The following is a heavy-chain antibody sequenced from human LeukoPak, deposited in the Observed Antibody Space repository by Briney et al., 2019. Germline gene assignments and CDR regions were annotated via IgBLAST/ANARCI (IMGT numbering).Heavy chain of an antibody. J-gene: IGHJ4*02. D-gene: IGHD5-12*01. Sequence: GGSLRLSCAASGFTFSSYWMHWVRQAPGKGLVWVSRINSDGSSTSHADSVKGRFTISRDNAKNTLYLQMNSLRAEDTAVYYCAREMATITYYFDYWGQGTLVTVSS. CDR1: GFTFSSYW. V-gene: IGHV3-74*01. CDR3: AREMATITYYFDY. CDR2: INSDGSST.